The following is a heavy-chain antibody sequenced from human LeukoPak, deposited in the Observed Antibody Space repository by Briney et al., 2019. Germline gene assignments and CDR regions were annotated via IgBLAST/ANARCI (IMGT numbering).Heavy chain of an antibody. J-gene: IGHJ4*02. V-gene: IGHV3-23*01. CDR3: AKCLGYSSGWSDY. CDR1: GFTVSSNY. CDR2: ISGSGGST. D-gene: IGHD6-19*01. Sequence: PGGSLRLSCAASGFTVSSNYMSWVRQAPGKGLEWVSAISGSGGSTYYADSVKGRFTISRDNSKNTLYLQMNSLRAEDTAVYYCAKCLGYSSGWSDYWGQGTLVTVSS.